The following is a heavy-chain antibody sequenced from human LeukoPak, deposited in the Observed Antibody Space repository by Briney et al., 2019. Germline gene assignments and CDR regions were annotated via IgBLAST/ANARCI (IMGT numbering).Heavy chain of an antibody. CDR1: GFTFSSYW. Sequence: GGSLRLSCAASGFTFSSYWMHWVRQAPGKGLVWVSRINGDGSDTAYADSVKGRFTISRDNAKNTVYLQMNSLRVEDTAAYYCARDLGGPDYWGQGARVTVSS. CDR2: INGDGSDT. D-gene: IGHD3-16*01. J-gene: IGHJ4*02. V-gene: IGHV3-74*01. CDR3: ARDLGGPDY.